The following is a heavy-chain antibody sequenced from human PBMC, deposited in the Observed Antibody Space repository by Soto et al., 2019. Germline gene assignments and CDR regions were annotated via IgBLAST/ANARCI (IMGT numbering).Heavy chain of an antibody. D-gene: IGHD3-22*01. Sequence: GGPLRLSCAASGFPFSDYYLSWIRQAPGKGLERVSYISRSGSTIYYADSVKGRFTISRDNAKNSLFLQMNSLRAEDTAVYYCATGEEDYYDSNYWSDPWGQGTLVTVAS. CDR1: GFPFSDYY. J-gene: IGHJ5*02. CDR2: ISRSGSTI. CDR3: ATGEEDYYDSNYWSDP. V-gene: IGHV3-11*01.